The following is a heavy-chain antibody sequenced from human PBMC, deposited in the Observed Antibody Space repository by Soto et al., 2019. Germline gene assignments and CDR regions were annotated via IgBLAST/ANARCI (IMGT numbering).Heavy chain of an antibody. CDR2: INLNSGHT. V-gene: IGHV1-8*01. Sequence: QVPLVQSGAEVKKPGASVKVSCKASGYPFTTYDISWVRQAAGQGLEWMGWINLNSGHTDYAQRFQGRVTMTRNTSLSTAYMELTSLSSEDTAVYYCARGRGWRDYWGQGTLVTVSS. J-gene: IGHJ4*02. CDR3: ARGRGWRDY. CDR1: GYPFTTYD. D-gene: IGHD6-19*01.